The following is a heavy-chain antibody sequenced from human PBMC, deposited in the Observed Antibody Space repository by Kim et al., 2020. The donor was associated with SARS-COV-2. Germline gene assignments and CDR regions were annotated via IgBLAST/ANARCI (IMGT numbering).Heavy chain of an antibody. CDR2: IWYDGSNK. V-gene: IGHV3-33*01. J-gene: IGHJ4*02. CDR3: ARGGWRYYDSSGYYAEKN. CDR1: GFTFSSYG. Sequence: GGSLRLSCAASGFTFSSYGMHWVRQAPGKGLEWVAVIWYDGSNKYYADSVKGRFTISRDNSKNTLYLQMNSLRAEDTAVYYCARGGWRYYDSSGYYAEKNWGQGTLVTVSS. D-gene: IGHD3-22*01.